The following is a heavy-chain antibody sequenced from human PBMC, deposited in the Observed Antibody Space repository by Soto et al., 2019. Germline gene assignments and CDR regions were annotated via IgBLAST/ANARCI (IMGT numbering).Heavy chain of an antibody. CDR1: GGSVSRGDYY. CDR3: AREEVVITGYNWFDP. V-gene: IGHV4-30-4*01. D-gene: IGHD3-22*01. CDR2: IYYSGST. Sequence: SAALSLMCTVSGGSVSRGDYYWIWIRQPPGKGLEWIGYIYYSGSTYYNPSLKSRVTISVDTSKNQFSLKLSSVTAADTAVYYCAREEVVITGYNWFDPWGQGTLVTVSS. J-gene: IGHJ5*02.